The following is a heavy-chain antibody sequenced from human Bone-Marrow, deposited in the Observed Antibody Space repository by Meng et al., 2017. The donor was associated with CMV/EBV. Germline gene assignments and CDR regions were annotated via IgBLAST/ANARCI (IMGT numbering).Heavy chain of an antibody. CDR3: AKTGCGKWNDCGSYFYGMDV. J-gene: IGHJ6*02. D-gene: IGHD1-1*01. Sequence: GGSLRLSCAASGFSFDEYAMHWVRQAPGKGLEWVSGISWHSGTTGYADSVKGRFTVSRDNTKNSLYLQMNSLRAEDTALYYCAKTGCGKWNDCGSYFYGMDVWGQGTTVTVSS. CDR2: ISWHSGTT. V-gene: IGHV3-9*01. CDR1: GFSFDEYA.